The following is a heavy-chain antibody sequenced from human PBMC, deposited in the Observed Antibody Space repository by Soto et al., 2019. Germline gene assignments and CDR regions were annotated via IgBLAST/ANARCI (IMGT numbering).Heavy chain of an antibody. CDR2: ISGSGGST. CDR1: GFTFSSYA. J-gene: IGHJ4*02. D-gene: IGHD6-13*01. CDR3: AKLTPDKAYSSSWYWDY. Sequence: EVQLLESGGGLVQPGGSLRLSCAASGFTFSSYAMSWVRQAPGKGLEWVSAISGSGGSTYYADSVKGRFTISRDNSKNTLYLQMNSLRAEDTAVYYCAKLTPDKAYSSSWYWDYWGQGTLVTVSS. V-gene: IGHV3-23*01.